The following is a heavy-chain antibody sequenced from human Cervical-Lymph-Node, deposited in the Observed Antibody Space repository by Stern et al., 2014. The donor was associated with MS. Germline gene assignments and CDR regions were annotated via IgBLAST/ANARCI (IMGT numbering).Heavy chain of an antibody. D-gene: IGHD2-21*02. J-gene: IGHJ1*01. CDR2: INTNTGNP. CDR1: GYTFTTFS. V-gene: IGHV7-4-1*02. CDR3: ARGDEAEYFQH. Sequence: VQLVESGSELKKPGASVKVSCRASGYTFTTFSMNWVRQAPGQGLEWMGWINTNTGNPTYAQGFTGRFVFSLDTSVSTAYLQISSLKAEDTAVYYCARGDEAEYFQHWGQGTLVTVSS.